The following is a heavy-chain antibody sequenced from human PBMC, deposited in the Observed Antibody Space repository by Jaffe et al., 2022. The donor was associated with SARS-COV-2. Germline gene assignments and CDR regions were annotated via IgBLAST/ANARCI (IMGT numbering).Heavy chain of an antibody. CDR1: GFAFSEYY. D-gene: IGHD3-9*01. CDR3: ARDELTGSYTRYYYGMDV. CDR2: ISSDGTVK. J-gene: IGHJ6*02. Sequence: QVQLVESGGGLVKPGGSLRLSCAASGFAFSEYYMNWIRQAPGKGLEWVSYISSDGTVKRYADSVKGRFTISRDNTKNSLYLQVNSLRAEDTAVYYCARDELTGSYTRYYYGMDVWGQGTTVTVSS. V-gene: IGHV3-11*01.